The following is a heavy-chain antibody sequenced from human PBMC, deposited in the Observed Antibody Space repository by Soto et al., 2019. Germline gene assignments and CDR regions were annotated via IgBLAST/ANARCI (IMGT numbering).Heavy chain of an antibody. CDR1: GFTFSSYG. D-gene: IGHD4-4*01. CDR2: ISYDGSNK. J-gene: IGHJ6*02. CDR3: AKTYSNKRSGMDV. V-gene: IGHV3-30*18. Sequence: QVQLVESGGGVVQPGRSLRLSCAASGFTFSSYGMHWVRQAPGKGLEWVAVISYDGSNKYYADSVKGRFTISRDNSKNKMYLQMNSLRAEDKAVYYCAKTYSNKRSGMDVWGQGTTVTVSS.